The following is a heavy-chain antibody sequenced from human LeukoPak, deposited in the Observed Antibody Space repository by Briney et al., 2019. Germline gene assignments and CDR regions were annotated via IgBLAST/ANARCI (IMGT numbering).Heavy chain of an antibody. V-gene: IGHV4-4*07. CDR1: GGSINSYY. CDR3: ARGIRGVMGNWFDP. Sequence: SETLSLTCTVSGGSINSYYWSWIRQPAGKGLEWIGRMYTSGSTNYNPSLKSRVTISVDTSKNQFSLKLSSVTAADTAVYYCARGIRGVMGNWFDPWGQGTLVTVSS. D-gene: IGHD3-10*01. J-gene: IGHJ5*02. CDR2: MYTSGST.